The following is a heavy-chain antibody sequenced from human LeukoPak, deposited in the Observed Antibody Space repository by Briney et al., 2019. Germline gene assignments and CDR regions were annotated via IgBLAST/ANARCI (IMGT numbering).Heavy chain of an antibody. CDR3: AKGVLRGSSRYDLDY. V-gene: IGHV3-23*01. J-gene: IGHJ4*02. D-gene: IGHD5-12*01. CDR1: GFTFSNYA. CDR2: ISDSGGST. Sequence: PGGSLRLSCVASGFTFSNYAMNWVRQAPGKGLEWVSAISDSGGSTYYADSVKGRFTISRDNSKNTLYLQMNSLRAEDTAVYYCAKGVLRGSSRYDLDYWGQGALVTVSS.